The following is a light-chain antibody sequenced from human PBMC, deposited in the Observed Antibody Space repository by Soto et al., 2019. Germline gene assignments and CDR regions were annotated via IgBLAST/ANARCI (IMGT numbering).Light chain of an antibody. V-gene: IGLV2-14*01. Sequence: QSALSQPASVSGSPGQSITISCTGTSSDVGGFEYVSWYQHQPGKAPKLIIYDVTKRPSGVSNRFSGSKSGNTASLTISGIQAEDEGDYYCGSITRSSTSVFGTGNKVTV. CDR2: DVT. CDR1: SSDVGGFEY. CDR3: GSITRSSTSV. J-gene: IGLJ1*01.